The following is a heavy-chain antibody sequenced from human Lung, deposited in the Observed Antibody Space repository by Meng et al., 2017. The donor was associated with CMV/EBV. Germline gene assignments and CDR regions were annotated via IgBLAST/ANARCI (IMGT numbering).Heavy chain of an antibody. V-gene: IGHV3-23*01. Sequence: GESLKISCAASGFTFSSYAMSWVRQAPGKGLEWVSAISGSGGSTYYADSVKGRFTISRDNSKNTLYLQMNSLRAEDTAVYYCAKSYYDSSGYDYNWGQGTLVTLSS. CDR3: AKSYYDSSGYDYN. J-gene: IGHJ4*02. CDR1: GFTFSSYA. D-gene: IGHD3-22*01. CDR2: ISGSGGST.